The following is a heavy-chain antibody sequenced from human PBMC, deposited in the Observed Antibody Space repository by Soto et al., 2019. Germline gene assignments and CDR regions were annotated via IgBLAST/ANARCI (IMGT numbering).Heavy chain of an antibody. J-gene: IGHJ6*03. V-gene: IGHV3-15*07. CDR1: GFTFSNAW. CDR3: TTGAGYCSSTSCYSYYYYYYMDV. CDR2: IKSKTDGGTT. Sequence: GGSLRLSCSASGFTFSNAWMNWVRQAPGKGLEWVGRIKSKTDGGTTDYAAPVKGRFTISRDDSKNTLYLQMNSLKTEDTAVYYCTTGAGYCSSTSCYSYYYYYYMDVWGKGATVTVSS. D-gene: IGHD2-2*01.